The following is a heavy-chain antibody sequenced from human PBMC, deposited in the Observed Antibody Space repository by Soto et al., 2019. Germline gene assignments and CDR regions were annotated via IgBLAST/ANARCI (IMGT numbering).Heavy chain of an antibody. J-gene: IGHJ6*02. Sequence: QVQLVQSGAEVKKPGSSVKVSCKAPGGTFSSYAISWVRQAPGQGLEWMGGIIPICGTAKYAQQFQGRVTITADESTSTGYMELSSLRSEDTAVYYCARSQGGSSSLDIYYYYYYGMDVWGQGTTVTVSS. D-gene: IGHD2-15*01. CDR3: ARSQGGSSSLDIYYYYYYGMDV. V-gene: IGHV1-69*01. CDR1: GGTFSSYA. CDR2: IIPICGTA.